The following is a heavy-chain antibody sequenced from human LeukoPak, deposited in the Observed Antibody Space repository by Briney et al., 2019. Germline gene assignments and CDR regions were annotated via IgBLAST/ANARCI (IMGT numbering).Heavy chain of an antibody. J-gene: IGHJ4*02. CDR2: IKEDGSEI. CDR3: AREWYSSGWTPPNFDF. Sequence: GGSLRLSCAASGFSFSNSWMNWLRQAPGKGLEWVANIKEDGSEIYYIDAVKGRFTISRDNAKNSLFLQMNSLRAEDTAMYHCAREWYSSGWTPPNFDFWGQGTLVTVSS. CDR1: GFSFSNSW. V-gene: IGHV3-7*01. D-gene: IGHD6-25*01.